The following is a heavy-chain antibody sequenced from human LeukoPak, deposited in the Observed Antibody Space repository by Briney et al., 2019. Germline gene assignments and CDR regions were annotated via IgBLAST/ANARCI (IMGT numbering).Heavy chain of an antibody. Sequence: GGSLRLSCAASGFPFSNAWMIWVRQAPGKGLEWVGRIKSKTNGETTDYAAPVKGRFTISRDDSKNTLYLQMNSLKTEDTAVYYCTTAPVGDYGDFDYWGQGTLVTVSS. D-gene: IGHD4-17*01. CDR1: GFPFSNAW. CDR3: TTAPVGDYGDFDY. V-gene: IGHV3-15*01. CDR2: IKSKTNGETT. J-gene: IGHJ4*02.